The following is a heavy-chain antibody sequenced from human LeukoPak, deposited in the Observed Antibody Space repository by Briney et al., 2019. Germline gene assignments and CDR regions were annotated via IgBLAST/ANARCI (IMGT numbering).Heavy chain of an antibody. J-gene: IGHJ4*02. D-gene: IGHD3-3*01. Sequence: GGSLRLSRAASGFTFSSYGMHWVRQAPGKGLEWVAFIRYDGSNKYYADSVKGRFTISRDNSKNTLYLQMNSLRAEDTAVYYCAKDRDGFWSGYYITDYWGQGTLVTVSS. CDR3: AKDRDGFWSGYYITDY. V-gene: IGHV3-30*02. CDR2: IRYDGSNK. CDR1: GFTFSSYG.